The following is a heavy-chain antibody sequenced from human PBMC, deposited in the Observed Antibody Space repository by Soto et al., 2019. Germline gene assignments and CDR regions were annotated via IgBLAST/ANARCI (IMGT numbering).Heavy chain of an antibody. D-gene: IGHD4-4*01. Sequence: QVQLVQSGTEVKKPGSSVKVSGKASGGIFNSYAISWGRQAPGQGLEWMGGIIPMFGTVNYAQKFQGRVTITADESTSTAYMELRSLRSEDTAVYYCVPLQPSTIVGRPGMDVWGQGTTVTVSS. CDR3: VPLQPSTIVGRPGMDV. CDR2: IIPMFGTV. V-gene: IGHV1-69*01. J-gene: IGHJ6*02. CDR1: GGIFNSYA.